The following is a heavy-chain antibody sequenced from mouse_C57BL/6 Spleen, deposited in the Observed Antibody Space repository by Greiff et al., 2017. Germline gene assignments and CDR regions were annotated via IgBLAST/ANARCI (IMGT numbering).Heavy chain of an antibody. CDR3: AREDSSGFYAMDY. D-gene: IGHD3-2*02. Sequence: VQLKESGPGLVKPSQSLSLTCSVTGYSITSGYYWNWIRQFPGNKLEWMGYISYDGSNNYNPSLKNRISITRDTSKNQFFLKLNSVTTEDTATYYCAREDSSGFYAMDYWGQGTSVTVSS. CDR1: GYSITSGYY. J-gene: IGHJ4*01. CDR2: ISYDGSN. V-gene: IGHV3-6*01.